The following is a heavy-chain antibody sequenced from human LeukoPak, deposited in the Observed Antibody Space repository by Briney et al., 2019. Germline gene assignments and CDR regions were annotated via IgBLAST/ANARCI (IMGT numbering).Heavy chain of an antibody. CDR1: GFTFSSHA. CDR3: AREWNMDA. CDR2: ITYDGSNK. D-gene: IGHD1-1*01. V-gene: IGHV3-30-3*01. Sequence: PGWSLRLSCAASGFTFSSHAMFWVRQAPGKGLEGVAVITYDGSNKYYLDSVKGRFTISRDNSENTLYLQMNSLRLEDTAVYYCAREWNMDAWGQGTTVTVSS. J-gene: IGHJ6*02.